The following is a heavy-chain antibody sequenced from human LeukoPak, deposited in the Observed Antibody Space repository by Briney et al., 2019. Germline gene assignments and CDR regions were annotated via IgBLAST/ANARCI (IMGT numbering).Heavy chain of an antibody. CDR2: ISYDGSNK. CDR1: GFTFSSYA. Sequence: GGSLRLSCAASGFTFSSYAMRWVRQAPGKGLEWVAVISYDGSNKYYADSVKGRFTISRDNSKNTLYLQMNSLRAKDTAVYYCARDHYYDSSGYRNWFDPWGQGTLVTVSS. D-gene: IGHD3-22*01. V-gene: IGHV3-30*04. CDR3: ARDHYYDSSGYRNWFDP. J-gene: IGHJ5*02.